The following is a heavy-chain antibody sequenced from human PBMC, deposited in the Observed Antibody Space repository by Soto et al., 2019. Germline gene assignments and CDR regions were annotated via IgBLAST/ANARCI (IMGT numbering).Heavy chain of an antibody. CDR1: GGSISSSSYY. J-gene: IGHJ4*02. D-gene: IGHD6-13*01. CDR3: ARHLNVRIAAAGYYFDY. Sequence: SETLSLTCTVSGGSISSSSYYWGWIRQPPGKGLEWIGSIYYSGSTYYNPSLKSRVTISVDTSKNQFSLKLSSVTAADTAVYYCARHLNVRIAAAGYYFDYWGQGTLVTVSS. CDR2: IYYSGST. V-gene: IGHV4-39*01.